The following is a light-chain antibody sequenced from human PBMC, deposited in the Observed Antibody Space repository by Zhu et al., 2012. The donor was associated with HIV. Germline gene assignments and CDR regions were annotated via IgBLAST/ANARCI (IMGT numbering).Light chain of an antibody. CDR2: DAS. J-gene: IGKJ4*01. Sequence: IVLTQSPPTLSLSPGERATLSCRASQSIGSYLAWYQQRPGQAPRLLMYDASIRAXGISARFSGSGSGTDFTLTISSLEPEDFAVYYCQQRSSNWFTFGGGTKGGDQT. CDR1: QSIGSY. CDR3: QQRSSNWFT. V-gene: IGKV3-11*01.